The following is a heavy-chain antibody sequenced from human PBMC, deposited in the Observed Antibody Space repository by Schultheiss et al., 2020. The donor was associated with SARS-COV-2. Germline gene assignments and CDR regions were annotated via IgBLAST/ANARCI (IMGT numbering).Heavy chain of an antibody. D-gene: IGHD1-26*01. V-gene: IGHV4-39*01. CDR1: GGSISSYY. CDR3: ARHYNEGATSFDY. CDR2: IYYSGST. Sequence: SETLSLTCTVSGGSISSYYWGWIRQPPGKGLEWIGSIYYSGSTYYNPSLKSRVTISVDTSKNQFSLKLSSVTAADTAVYYCARHYNEGATSFDYWGQGTLVTVSS. J-gene: IGHJ4*02.